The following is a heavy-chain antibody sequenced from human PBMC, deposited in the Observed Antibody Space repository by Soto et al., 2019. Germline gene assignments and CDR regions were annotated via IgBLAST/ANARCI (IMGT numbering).Heavy chain of an antibody. V-gene: IGHV3-7*01. D-gene: IGHD3-3*01. CDR1: GFTFSSSW. CDR2: IKEDGSEM. Sequence: EVQLVESGGGLVQPGGSLRLSCAASGFTFSSSWMSWVRQAPGKGLEWVANIKEDGSEMYYVDSVKGLLTIARDNAKNPLYPQMNSLRAEGRAVYYWATEAWVYDDFWSGYSDYWGKGTLFTDSS. CDR3: ATEAWVYDDFWSGYSDY. J-gene: IGHJ4*02.